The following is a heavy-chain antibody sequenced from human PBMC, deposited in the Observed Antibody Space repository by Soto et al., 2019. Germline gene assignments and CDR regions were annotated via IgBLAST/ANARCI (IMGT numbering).Heavy chain of an antibody. CDR2: ISGSGGST. D-gene: IGHD6-19*01. Sequence: EVQLLESGGGLVQPGGSLRLSCAASGFTFSSYAMSWVRQAPGKGLEWVSAISGSGGSTYYADSVKGRFTISRDNSKNPLYLQMNSLTDEDTAVYYWSKGKAENYYYYGMDVWGQGTTVTVSS. V-gene: IGHV3-23*01. J-gene: IGHJ6*02. CDR1: GFTFSSYA. CDR3: SKGKAENYYYYGMDV.